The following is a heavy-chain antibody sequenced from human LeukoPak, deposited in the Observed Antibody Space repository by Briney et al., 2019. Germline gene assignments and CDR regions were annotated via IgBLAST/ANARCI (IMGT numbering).Heavy chain of an antibody. Sequence: SETLSLTCKVSGYSISSGYYWGWIRQPPGKGLEWIGSIYHSGSTYYNPSLKSRVTISVDTSKNQFSLKLNSVTAADTAVYYCAKSSYSIFDYWGQGTLVTVSS. CDR2: IYHSGST. D-gene: IGHD5-18*01. CDR3: AKSSYSIFDY. J-gene: IGHJ4*02. V-gene: IGHV4-38-2*02. CDR1: GYSISSGYY.